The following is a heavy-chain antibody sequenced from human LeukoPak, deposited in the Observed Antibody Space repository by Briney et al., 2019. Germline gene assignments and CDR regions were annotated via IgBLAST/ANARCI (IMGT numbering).Heavy chain of an antibody. CDR1: GFTFSSYG. J-gene: IGHJ3*01. CDR3: AKDIKVGDGSLWLDAFDL. V-gene: IGHV3-30*02. Sequence: GGSLRLSCAASGFTFSSYGMHWVRQAPGKGLEWVAFIRYDGSNKYYADSVKGRFTISRDNSKNTLSLEMNSLRAEDTALYYCAKDIKVGDGSLWLDAFDLWGQGTMVTVSS. CDR2: IRYDGSNK. D-gene: IGHD2-21*01.